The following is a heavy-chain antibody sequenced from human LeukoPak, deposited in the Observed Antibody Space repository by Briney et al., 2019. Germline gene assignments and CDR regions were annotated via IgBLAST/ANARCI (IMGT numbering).Heavy chain of an antibody. J-gene: IGHJ3*02. CDR2: IYPGDSDT. D-gene: IGHD4-23*01. Sequence: AGESLKISCKGSGYSFTSYWIGWVRQMPGKGLEWMGIIYPGDSDTRYSPSFQGQVTISADKSISTAYLQWSSLKASDTAMYYCARLGRRYGGNSPGAFDIWGQGTMVTVSS. CDR3: ARLGRRYGGNSPGAFDI. V-gene: IGHV5-51*01. CDR1: GYSFTSYW.